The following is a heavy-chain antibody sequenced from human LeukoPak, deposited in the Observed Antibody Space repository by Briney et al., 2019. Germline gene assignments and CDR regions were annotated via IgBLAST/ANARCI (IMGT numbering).Heavy chain of an antibody. D-gene: IGHD3-22*01. Sequence: PGGSLRLSCAASGFTVSSNYMSWVRQAPGKGLEWVSIIYSGGSTSYADSVKGRFTISRDNSKNTLYLQMNSLRAEDTAVYYCAKDRQIGITMIVVVTRGPSFDYWGQGTLVTVSS. J-gene: IGHJ4*02. V-gene: IGHV3-53*05. CDR2: IYSGGST. CDR1: GFTVSSNY. CDR3: AKDRQIGITMIVVVTRGPSFDY.